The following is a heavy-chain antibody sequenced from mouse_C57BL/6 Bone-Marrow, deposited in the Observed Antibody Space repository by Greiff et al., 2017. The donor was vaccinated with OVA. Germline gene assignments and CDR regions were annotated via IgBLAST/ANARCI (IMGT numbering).Heavy chain of an antibody. Sequence: VKLMESGAELARPGASVKLSCKASGYTFTSYGISWVKQRTGQGLEWIGEIYPRSGNTYYNEKFKGKATLTADKSSSTAYMELRSLTSEDSAVYFCARPYYGSSSNWYFDVWGTGTTVTVSS. CDR2: IYPRSGNT. J-gene: IGHJ1*03. CDR1: GYTFTSYG. D-gene: IGHD1-1*01. CDR3: ARPYYGSSSNWYFDV. V-gene: IGHV1-81*01.